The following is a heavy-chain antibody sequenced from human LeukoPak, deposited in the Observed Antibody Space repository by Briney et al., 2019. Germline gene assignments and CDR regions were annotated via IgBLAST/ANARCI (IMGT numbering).Heavy chain of an antibody. CDR1: GSIFTSYW. V-gene: IGHV5-51*01. CDR2: IYPGDSDT. J-gene: IGHJ4*02. CDR3: ARHDYYDSSGSLVY. Sequence: GASLQISCQGSGSIFTSYWIGWGRQLPGKGVEWMGIIYPGDSDTRYSPSFQGQVTISADKSISTAYLPWSSLKASDTAMYYCARHDYYDSSGSLVYWGQGTLVTVSS. D-gene: IGHD3-22*01.